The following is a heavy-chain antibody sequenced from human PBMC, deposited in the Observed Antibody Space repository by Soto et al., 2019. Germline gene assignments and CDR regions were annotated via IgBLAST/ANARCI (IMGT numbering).Heavy chain of an antibody. D-gene: IGHD5-18*01. CDR2: IIPIFGTA. CDR3: AISGYSYGFYGMDV. V-gene: IGHV1-69*13. CDR1: GGTFSSYA. Sequence: SVKVSCKASGGTFSSYAISWVRQAPGQGHERMGGIIPIFGTANYAQKFQGRVTITADESTSTAYMELSSLRSEVTAVYFCAISGYSYGFYGMDVWGQGTTVTVSS. J-gene: IGHJ6*02.